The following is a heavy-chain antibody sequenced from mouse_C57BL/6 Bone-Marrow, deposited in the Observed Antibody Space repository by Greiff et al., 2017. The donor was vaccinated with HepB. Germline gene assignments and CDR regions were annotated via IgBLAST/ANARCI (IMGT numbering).Heavy chain of an antibody. CDR1: GFTFSSYA. CDR2: ISDGGSYT. D-gene: IGHD2-5*01. V-gene: IGHV5-4*03. CDR3: ARPAYYSNPAWFAY. J-gene: IGHJ3*01. Sequence: EVKVVESGGGLVKPGGSLKLSCAASGFTFSSYAMSWVRQTPEKRLEWVATISDGGSYTYYPDNVKGRFTISRDNAKNNLYLQMSHLKSEDTAMYYCARPAYYSNPAWFAYWGQGTLVTVSA.